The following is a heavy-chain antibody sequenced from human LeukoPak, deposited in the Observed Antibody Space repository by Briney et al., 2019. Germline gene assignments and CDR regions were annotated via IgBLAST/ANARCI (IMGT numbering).Heavy chain of an antibody. J-gene: IGHJ6*02. V-gene: IGHV5-51*01. D-gene: IGHD6-19*01. CDR1: GYSFTSYW. CDR2: IYPGDSDT. Sequence: GESLKISCKGSGYSFTSYWIGWVRQMPGKGLEWMGIIYPGDSDTRYSPSFQGQVTISADKSISTAYLQWSSLKASDTAMYYCARGSGWSYYHYGMDVWGQGTTVTVSS. CDR3: ARGSGWSYYHYGMDV.